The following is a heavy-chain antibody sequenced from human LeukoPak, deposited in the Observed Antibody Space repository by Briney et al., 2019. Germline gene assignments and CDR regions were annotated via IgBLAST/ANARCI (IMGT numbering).Heavy chain of an antibody. J-gene: IGHJ5*02. V-gene: IGHV3-33*06. CDR3: AKDLVGCSSTSCYSAPPHWFDP. Sequence: ARCLRLSCAASGFTFSSYGMHWVRQAPGKGLEWVAVIWNDGSNKYYADSVKGRFTISRDNSKNTLYLQMNGLRAEDTAVYYCAKDLVGCSSTSCYSAPPHWFDPWGQGTLVTVSS. CDR2: IWNDGSNK. D-gene: IGHD2-2*01. CDR1: GFTFSSYG.